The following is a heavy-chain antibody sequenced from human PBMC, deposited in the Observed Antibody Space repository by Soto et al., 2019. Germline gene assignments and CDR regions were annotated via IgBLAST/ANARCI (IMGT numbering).Heavy chain of an antibody. CDR3: ARRPFGYLLSYHYYGLDV. V-gene: IGHV1-18*01. CDR1: GYTFSTYG. D-gene: IGHD3-10*01. CDR2: ISGYNGHS. J-gene: IGHJ6*01. Sequence: AAVKVSCKASGYTFSTYGLSWVRQAPGQGLEWMGWISGYNGHSNHAQKFQDRVTMTTDTSTNTAYMELRSLRSDDTAVYYCARRPFGYLLSYHYYGLDVWG.